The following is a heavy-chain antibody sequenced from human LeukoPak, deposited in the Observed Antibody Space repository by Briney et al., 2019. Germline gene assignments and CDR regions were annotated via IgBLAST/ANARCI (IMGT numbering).Heavy chain of an antibody. D-gene: IGHD3-22*01. V-gene: IGHV4-39*07. CDR3: AREYYYDSSGYTNWFDP. CDR1: GGSISSSSYY. CDR2: IYYSGST. J-gene: IGHJ5*02. Sequence: SETLSLTCTVSGGSISSSSYYWGWIRQPPGKGLEWIGSIYYSGSTYYNPSLKSRVTISVDTSKNQFSLKLSSVTAADTAVYYCAREYYYDSSGYTNWFDPWGQGTLVTVSS.